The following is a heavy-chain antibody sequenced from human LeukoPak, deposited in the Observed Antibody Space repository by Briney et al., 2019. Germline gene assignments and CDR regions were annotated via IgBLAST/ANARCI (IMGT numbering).Heavy chain of an antibody. Sequence: GGSLRLSCAASGFTVSSNYMSWVRQAPGKGLEWVSVIYSGGSTYYADSVKGRFTISRDNSKSTLFLQMNNLRAEDTAVYYCARAGTLAFDIWGQGTMVIVSS. V-gene: IGHV3-66*02. CDR2: IYSGGST. CDR1: GFTVSSNY. CDR3: ARAGTLAFDI. D-gene: IGHD3-10*01. J-gene: IGHJ3*02.